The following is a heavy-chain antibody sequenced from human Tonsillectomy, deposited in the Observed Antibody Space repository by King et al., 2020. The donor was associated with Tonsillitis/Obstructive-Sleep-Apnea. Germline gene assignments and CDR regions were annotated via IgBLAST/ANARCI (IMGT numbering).Heavy chain of an antibody. CDR3: AREALDAFDI. CDR2: IDYSGST. V-gene: IGHV4-59*01. J-gene: IGHJ3*02. CDR1: GGSISSYY. Sequence: QLQESGPGLVKPSETLSLTCTASGGSISSYYWSWIRQPPGKGLEWIGYIDYSGSTNYNPSLKSRVTISVDTSKNLFSLKLSSVTAADTAVYYCAREALDAFDIWGQGTMVTVSS.